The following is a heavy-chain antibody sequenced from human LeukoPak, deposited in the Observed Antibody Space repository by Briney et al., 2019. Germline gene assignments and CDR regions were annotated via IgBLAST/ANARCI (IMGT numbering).Heavy chain of an antibody. D-gene: IGHD1-26*01. CDR3: ARGRGDSGSYFNWFDP. V-gene: IGHV1-8*02. J-gene: IGHJ5*02. Sequence: ASVKVSCKASGYAFTGYYMHWVRQATGQGLEWMGWMNPNSGNTGYAQKFQGRVTMTRNTSISTAYMELSSLRSEDTAVYYCARGRGDSGSYFNWFDPWGQGTLVTVSS. CDR2: MNPNSGNT. CDR1: GYAFTGYY.